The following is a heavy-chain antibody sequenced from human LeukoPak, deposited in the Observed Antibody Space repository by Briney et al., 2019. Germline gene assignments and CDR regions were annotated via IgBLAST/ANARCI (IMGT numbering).Heavy chain of an antibody. J-gene: IGHJ4*02. Sequence: GGSLRLSCAASGFTVSSNYMSWVRQAPGKGLEWVSSISSSSSYIYYADSVKGRFTISRDNAKNSLYLQMNSLRAEDTAVYYCASHYGDYLLFDYWGQGTLVTVSS. D-gene: IGHD4-17*01. CDR2: ISSSSSYI. CDR3: ASHYGDYLLFDY. V-gene: IGHV3-21*01. CDR1: GFTVSSNY.